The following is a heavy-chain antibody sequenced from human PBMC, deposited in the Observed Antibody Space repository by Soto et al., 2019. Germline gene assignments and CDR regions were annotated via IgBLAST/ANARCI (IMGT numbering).Heavy chain of an antibody. Sequence: GASVKVSCKASGYTFTSYYMHWVRQAPGQGLERMGIINPSGGSTSYAQKFQGRVTMTRDTSTSTVYMELSSLRSEDTAVNYCTRDLVRTHYYDSSYYYCGNWGQGSLVTVSS. D-gene: IGHD3-22*01. CDR1: GYTFTSYY. CDR2: INPSGGST. J-gene: IGHJ4*02. CDR3: TRDLVRTHYYDSSYYYCGN. V-gene: IGHV1-46*01.